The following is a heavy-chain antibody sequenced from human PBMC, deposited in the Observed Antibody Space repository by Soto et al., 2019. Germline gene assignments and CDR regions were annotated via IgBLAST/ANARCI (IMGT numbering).Heavy chain of an antibody. J-gene: IGHJ6*02. D-gene: IGHD3-16*01. CDR2: KHTSGTT. CDR1: GGSISGYY. V-gene: IGHV4-4*07. CDR3: ARGGEFYVLDV. Sequence: QVQLQESGPGLVKPSETLSLTCTVSGGSISGYYWTWIRQPAGKGLEWIGRKHTSGTTNYNPSLKSPVTMSIDTSTNQFSLNLSSVTAADTAVYYCARGGEFYVLDVWGQGTTVAVSS.